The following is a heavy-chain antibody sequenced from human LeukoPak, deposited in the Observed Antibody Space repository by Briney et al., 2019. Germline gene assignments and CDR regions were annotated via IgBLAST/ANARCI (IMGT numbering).Heavy chain of an antibody. CDR2: FYTSGST. J-gene: IGHJ6*03. CDR3: ARGRDYDSSGYYYYYYMDV. Sequence: SETLSLTCTVSGGSISSGTYYWSWIRQPAGKGLEWIGRFYTSGSTNYNPSLKSRVTISVDTSKNQFSLKLSSVTAADTAVYYCARGRDYDSSGYYYYYYMDVWGKGTTVTVSS. CDR1: GGSISSGTYY. V-gene: IGHV4-61*02. D-gene: IGHD3-22*01.